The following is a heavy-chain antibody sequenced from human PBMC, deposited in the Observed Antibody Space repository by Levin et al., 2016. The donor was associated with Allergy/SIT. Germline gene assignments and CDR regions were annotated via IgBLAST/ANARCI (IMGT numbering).Heavy chain of an antibody. CDR1: GYSFSSYW. V-gene: IGHV5-51*01. CDR2: IYPGDSDT. CDR3: AVTLGFCSGGSCYSQPPGGDY. Sequence: KVSCKGSGYSFSSYWIAWVRQMPGKGLEWMGIIYPGDSDTRYSPSFQGQVTISADESISTAYLQWSSLKASDTAMYYCAVTLGFCSGGSCYSQPPGGDYWGQGTLVTVSS. D-gene: IGHD2-15*01. J-gene: IGHJ4*02.